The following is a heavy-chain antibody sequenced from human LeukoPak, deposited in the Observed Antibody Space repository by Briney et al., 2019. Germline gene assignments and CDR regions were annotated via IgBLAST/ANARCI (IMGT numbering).Heavy chain of an antibody. CDR3: ARVHFGELLSPADY. D-gene: IGHD3-10*01. CDR2: ISYDGSNK. V-gene: IGHV3-30-3*01. J-gene: IGHJ4*02. Sequence: GGFLRLSCAASGFTFSSYAMHWVRQAPGKGLEWVAVISYDGSNKYYADSVKGRFTISRDNSKNTLYLQMNSLRAEDTAVYYCARVHFGELLSPADYWGQGTLVTVSS. CDR1: GFTFSSYA.